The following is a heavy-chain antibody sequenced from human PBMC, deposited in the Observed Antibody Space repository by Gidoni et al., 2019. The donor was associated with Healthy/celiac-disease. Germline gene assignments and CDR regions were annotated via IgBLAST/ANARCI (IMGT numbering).Heavy chain of an antibody. V-gene: IGHV3-33*01. Sequence: QVQLVESGGGVVQPGRSLRLSCAASGFTFSSYGMHWVRQAPGKGLEWLAVIWFDGSNRYYADSVRGRFTISRDNSKNTLYLQMNSLRAEDTAVYYCARDRVIVVAPDAFDLWGQGTMVTVSS. CDR1: GFTFSSYG. J-gene: IGHJ3*01. D-gene: IGHD3-22*01. CDR2: IWFDGSNR. CDR3: ARDRVIVVAPDAFDL.